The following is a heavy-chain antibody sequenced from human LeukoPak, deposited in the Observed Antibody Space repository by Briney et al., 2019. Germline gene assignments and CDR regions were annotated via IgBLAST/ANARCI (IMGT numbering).Heavy chain of an antibody. CDR3: ARGSFDWLLYPHDY. V-gene: IGHV3-7*01. CDR2: IKQDGSEK. CDR1: GFTFSSYE. D-gene: IGHD3-9*01. Sequence: GGSLRLSCAASGFTFSSYEMNWVRQAPGKWLEWVANIKQDGSEKYYVESVKCRFNISRDNAKNSLYLQMNRLRAEDTAVYYCARGSFDWLLYPHDYWGQGTLVTVSS. J-gene: IGHJ4*02.